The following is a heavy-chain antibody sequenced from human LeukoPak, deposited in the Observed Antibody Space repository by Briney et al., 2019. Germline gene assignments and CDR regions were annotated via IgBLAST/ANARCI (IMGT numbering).Heavy chain of an antibody. CDR1: GFTFSSYA. D-gene: IGHD1-26*01. Sequence: GGSLRLSCAASGFTFSSYAMSWVRQAPGKGLEWVSAISGSGGSTYYADSVKGRFTISRDNSKNTLYLQMNSLRAEDTAVYYCAKDPGTAVGAPGYFDYWGQGTLVTVSS. J-gene: IGHJ4*02. V-gene: IGHV3-23*01. CDR3: AKDPGTAVGAPGYFDY. CDR2: ISGSGGST.